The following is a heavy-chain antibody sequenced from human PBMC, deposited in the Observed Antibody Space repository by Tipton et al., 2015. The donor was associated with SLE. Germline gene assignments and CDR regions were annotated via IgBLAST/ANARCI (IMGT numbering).Heavy chain of an antibody. CDR2: IYHSGTT. J-gene: IGHJ1*01. V-gene: IGHV4-38-2*01. CDR1: GYSISSGYY. CDR3: ASLGSEYFQN. Sequence: TLSLTCAVSGYSISSGYYWGWIRQPPGRGLEWIGSIYHSGTTYYNLSLKSRVTISVDTSKNQFSLKLSSVTAADTAVYYCASLGSEYFQNWGQGTLVSVSS. D-gene: IGHD1-26*01.